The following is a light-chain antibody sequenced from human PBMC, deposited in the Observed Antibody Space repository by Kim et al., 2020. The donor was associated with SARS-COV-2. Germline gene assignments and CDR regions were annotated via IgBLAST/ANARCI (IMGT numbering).Light chain of an antibody. J-gene: IGLJ2*01. CDR1: SSNTGAGYD. Sequence: RRVTISCTGRSSNTGAGYDEQWYEKGPGTAPKLLIYGDNNRPSGVPDRFSGSNSDTAASLAIAGLQAEDEADYYCQSYDSSLSIVVFGGGTQLTVL. CDR2: GDN. V-gene: IGLV1-40*01. CDR3: QSYDSSLSIVV.